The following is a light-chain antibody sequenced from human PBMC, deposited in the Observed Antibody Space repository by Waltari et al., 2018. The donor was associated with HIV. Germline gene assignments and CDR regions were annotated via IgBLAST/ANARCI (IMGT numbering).Light chain of an antibody. CDR3: MQTLHTPA. J-gene: IGKJ1*01. Sequence: DIVVSQSPVSLSVSPGESATISCRSSQTLLHSNGYYYLDWYVQKSGQSPQLLIYLGSTRASGVPDRFSGSGSGTDFTLQITRVETEDVGLYYCMQTLHTPAFGQGTKLEIK. CDR2: LGS. V-gene: IGKV2-28*01. CDR1: QTLLHSNGYYY.